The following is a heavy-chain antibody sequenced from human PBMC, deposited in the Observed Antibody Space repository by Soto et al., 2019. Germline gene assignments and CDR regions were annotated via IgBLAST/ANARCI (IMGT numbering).Heavy chain of an antibody. Sequence: PSETLSLTCTVSGDSIRGRPDFWGWIRQPPGKRLEWIGSIFYDGYTLYTPSLKSRVTISVDTSKNQFSLKLTSVAAADTAIYFCARLQAAVPHYWGQGILVTVSS. J-gene: IGHJ4*02. CDR1: GDSIRGRPDF. V-gene: IGHV4-39*01. CDR3: ARLQAAVPHY. D-gene: IGHD6-13*01. CDR2: IFYDGYT.